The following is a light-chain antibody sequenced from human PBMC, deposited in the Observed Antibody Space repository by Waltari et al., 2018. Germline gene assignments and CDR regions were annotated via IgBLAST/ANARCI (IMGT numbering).Light chain of an antibody. J-gene: IGLJ3*02. Sequence: QLVLTQSPSASASLGASVRLTCTLSSGHSSNIIAWHQQPPEKGPRYLMKVNRDGSHRKGDEMPDRFSGSGSGAERYLTISGVQSEDEADYYCQTGGHGTWVFGGGTKLTVL. CDR2: VNRDGSH. CDR3: QTGGHGTWV. V-gene: IGLV4-69*02. CDR1: SGHSSNI.